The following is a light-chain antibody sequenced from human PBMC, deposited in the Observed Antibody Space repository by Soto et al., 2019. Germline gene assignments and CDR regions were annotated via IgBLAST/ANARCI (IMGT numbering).Light chain of an antibody. CDR2: GNS. J-gene: IGLJ2*01. V-gene: IGLV1-40*01. Sequence: QSVLTQPPSVSGAPGQRVTISCTGSSSNIGAGYDVHWYQQLPGTAPKLLIDGNSNRPSGVPDRLSGSKSGTSASLAITGLQAEDEAYYYCQSYDSSLSGSVVVGGGTKLTV. CDR1: SSNIGAGYD. CDR3: QSYDSSLSGSVV.